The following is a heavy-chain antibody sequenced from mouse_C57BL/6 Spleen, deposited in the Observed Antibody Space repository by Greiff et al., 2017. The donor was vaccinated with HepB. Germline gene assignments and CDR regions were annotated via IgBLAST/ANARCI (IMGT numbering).Heavy chain of an antibody. D-gene: IGHD1-1*01. CDR1: GYAFSSYW. J-gene: IGHJ2*01. Sequence: QVQLQQSGAELVKPGASVKISCKASGYAFSSYWMNWVKQRPGKGLEWIGQIYPGDGDTNYNGKFKGKATLTADKSSSTAYMKLCSLTSEDSAVYFCAREPLDYYGSMYFDYWGKGTTLTVSS. CDR2: IYPGDGDT. CDR3: AREPLDYYGSMYFDY. V-gene: IGHV1-80*01.